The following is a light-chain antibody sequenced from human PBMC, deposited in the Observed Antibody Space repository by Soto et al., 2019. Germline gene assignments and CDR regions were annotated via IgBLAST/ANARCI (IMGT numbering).Light chain of an antibody. V-gene: IGKV3-20*01. J-gene: IGKJ2*01. CDR2: GAS. Sequence: EIVLTQSPGTLSLSPGERATLSCRASQSVSSSYLAWYQQKPGQAPRLLIYGASSRATGIPDRFSGSGSGTDFSLTISRLEPEDFAVYYCHQYDSSQYTFGQGTKLEIK. CDR3: HQYDSSQYT. CDR1: QSVSSSY.